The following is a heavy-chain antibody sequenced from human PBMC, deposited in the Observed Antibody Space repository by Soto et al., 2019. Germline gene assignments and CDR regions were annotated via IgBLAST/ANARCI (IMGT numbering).Heavy chain of an antibody. Sequence: SVKVSCKASGGTFSSYAISWVRQAPGQGLEWMGGIIPIFGTANYAQKFQGRVTITADESTSTAYMELSSLRSEDTAVYYCAREKYRVFDLAPPDSISYYYYGMDVWGQGTTVTVSS. CDR1: GGTFSSYA. D-gene: IGHD5-12*01. J-gene: IGHJ6*02. V-gene: IGHV1-69*13. CDR3: AREKYRVFDLAPPDSISYYYYGMDV. CDR2: IIPIFGTA.